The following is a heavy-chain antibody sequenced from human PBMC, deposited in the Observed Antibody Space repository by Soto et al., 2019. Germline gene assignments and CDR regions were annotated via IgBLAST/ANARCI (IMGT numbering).Heavy chain of an antibody. J-gene: IGHJ6*02. V-gene: IGHV3-21*01. CDR3: ATYTGSYYHYGMDV. CDR1: GFTFSTYS. D-gene: IGHD5-12*01. CDR2: ISSGSSYI. Sequence: RPGGSLRLSCAASGFTFSTYSMNWVRQAPGKGLEWVSSISSGSSYIYYADSVKGRFTISRDNAHNSLYLQMNSLRAEDTAVYYCATYTGSYYHYGMDVWGQGTTVTVSS.